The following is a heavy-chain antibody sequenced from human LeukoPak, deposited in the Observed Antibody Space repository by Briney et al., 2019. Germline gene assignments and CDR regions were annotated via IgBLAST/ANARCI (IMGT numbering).Heavy chain of an antibody. CDR1: GFTFSSYA. J-gene: IGHJ5*01. CDR2: ISGSAATT. CDR3: AKNGKYQLLGSWCDS. V-gene: IGHV3-23*01. Sequence: GGSLRLSCAASGFTFSSYAMSWVRQAPGKGLEWVSGISGSAATTYYADSVKGRFTISRDNSKNTLYVQMDSLRGDDTAVYYCAKNGKYQLLGSWCDSWCQGTLVTVSS. D-gene: IGHD2-2*01.